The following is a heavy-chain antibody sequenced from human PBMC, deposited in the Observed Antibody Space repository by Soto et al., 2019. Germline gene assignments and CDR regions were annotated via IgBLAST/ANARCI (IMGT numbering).Heavy chain of an antibody. V-gene: IGHV3-73*01. Sequence: PGGSLSLSVAASGFTFSGAARHGVRQASGKGLEWVGRIRSKANSYATAYAASVKGRFTISRDDSKNTAYLQMNSLKTEDTAVYYCTRHIFPDTAMDPFDYWGQGTLVTVSS. CDR3: TRHIFPDTAMDPFDY. CDR1: GFTFSGAA. J-gene: IGHJ4*02. CDR2: IRSKANSYAT. D-gene: IGHD5-18*01.